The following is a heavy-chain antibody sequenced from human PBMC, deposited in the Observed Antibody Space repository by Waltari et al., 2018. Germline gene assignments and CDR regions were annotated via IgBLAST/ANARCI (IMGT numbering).Heavy chain of an antibody. CDR1: GFTFTSSA. V-gene: IGHV1-58*01. CDR2: SVVGSGNT. J-gene: IGHJ6*02. Sequence: QMQLVQSGPEVKKPGTSVKVSCKASGFTFTSSAVQWVRQARGQRLEWIGWSVVGSGNTNHAQNFQGRVTITMDRSTSTAYMELSSLTFEDTAVYYCAAPTGLYGSTWPSAYYYYGMDVWGQGTTVTVSS. CDR3: AAPTGLYGSTWPSAYYYYGMDV. D-gene: IGHD6-13*01.